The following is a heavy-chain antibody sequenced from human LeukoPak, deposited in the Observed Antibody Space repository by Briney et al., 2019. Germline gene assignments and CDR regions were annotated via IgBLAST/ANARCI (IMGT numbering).Heavy chain of an antibody. CDR1: GFTVSGNY. V-gene: IGHV3-66*01. D-gene: IGHD1-26*01. CDR2: IYSGGST. Sequence: GGSLRLSCAASGFTVSGNYMSWVRQAPGKGLEWVSVIYSGGSTYYADSVKGRFTISRDNSKNTLYLQMNSLRAEDTAVYYCARKRSKAAFDIWGQGTMVTVSS. CDR3: ARKRSKAAFDI. J-gene: IGHJ3*02.